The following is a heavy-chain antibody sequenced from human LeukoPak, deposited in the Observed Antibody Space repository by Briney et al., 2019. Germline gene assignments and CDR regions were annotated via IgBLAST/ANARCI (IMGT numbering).Heavy chain of an antibody. CDR1: GFTVSSNY. CDR2: FYSGGST. D-gene: IGHD1-1*01. Sequence: GGSLRLSCAASGFTVSSNYMSWVRQAPGKGLEWVSVFYSGGSTYYADSVKGRFTISSDKSKNILFLQMNSLRAEDTALYYCAKGQETESRLDSWGQGTLVTVSS. V-gene: IGHV3-53*01. J-gene: IGHJ4*02. CDR3: AKGQETESRLDS.